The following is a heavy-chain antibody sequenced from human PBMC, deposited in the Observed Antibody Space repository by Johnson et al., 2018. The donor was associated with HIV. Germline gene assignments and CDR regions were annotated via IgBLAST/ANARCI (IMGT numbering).Heavy chain of an antibody. CDR3: ARVWLLGAFDI. CDR2: ISSDGSNK. Sequence: QVQLVESGGGVDQPGRSLRLSCAASGFTFSSYGMHWVRQAPGKGLEWVAFISSDGSNKYFAVSVTGRFSISRDNSKNTLYLQMNSLRAEDTAVYYCARVWLLGAFDIWGQGTMVTVSS. V-gene: IGHV3-30*03. D-gene: IGHD3-16*01. CDR1: GFTFSSYG. J-gene: IGHJ3*02.